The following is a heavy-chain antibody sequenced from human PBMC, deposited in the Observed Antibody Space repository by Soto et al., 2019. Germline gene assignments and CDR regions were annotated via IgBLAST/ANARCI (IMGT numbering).Heavy chain of an antibody. V-gene: IGHV4-59*01. D-gene: IGHD3-22*01. J-gene: IGHJ4*02. CDR2: IYYSGST. CDR1: GFTFSSYA. CDR3: QVCGITVIVVVIILGAPVPDY. Sequence: GSLRLSCAASGFTFSSYAMSWIRQAPGKGLEWMGYIYYSGSTDYNPSLKSRVTISVDTSKNHFSLKLSSVTAADTAVYYLQVCGITVIVVVIILGAPVPDYWGQGTLVTVSS.